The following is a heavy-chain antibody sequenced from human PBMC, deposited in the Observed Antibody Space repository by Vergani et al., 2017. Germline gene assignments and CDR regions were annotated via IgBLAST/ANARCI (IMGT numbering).Heavy chain of an antibody. D-gene: IGHD3-22*01. J-gene: IGHJ5*02. V-gene: IGHV4-4*02. CDR1: GGSISSSNW. CDR2: IYHSGST. Sequence: QVQLQESGPGLVKPSGTLSLTCAVSGGSISSSNWWSWVRQPPGKGLGWIGEIYHSGSTNYNPSLKSRVTISVDKSQNQFSLKLSSVTAAETAVYYCARSSGPEGLWLFGWFDPWGQGTLVIVFS. CDR3: ARSSGPEGLWLFGWFDP.